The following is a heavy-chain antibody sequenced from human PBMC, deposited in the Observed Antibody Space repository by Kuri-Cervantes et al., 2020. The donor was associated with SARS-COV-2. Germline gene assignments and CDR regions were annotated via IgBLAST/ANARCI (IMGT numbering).Heavy chain of an antibody. CDR3: ARHSIPSYAFDI. V-gene: IGHV4-34*01. D-gene: IGHD3-3*02. J-gene: IGHJ3*02. CDR1: GGSFSGYY. Sequence: GSLRLSCAVYGGSFSGYYWSWIRQPPGKGLEWIGEINHSGSTNYNPSLKSRVTISVDTSKNQFSLKLSSVTAADTAVYYCARHSIPSYAFDIWGQGTMVTVSS. CDR2: INHSGST.